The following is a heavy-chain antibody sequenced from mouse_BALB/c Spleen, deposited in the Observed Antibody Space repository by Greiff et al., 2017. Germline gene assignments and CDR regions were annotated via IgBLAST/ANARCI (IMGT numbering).Heavy chain of an antibody. CDR2: ISSGGSYT. CDR1: GFTFSSYG. J-gene: IGHJ1*01. D-gene: IGHD2-3*01. V-gene: IGHV5-6*01. CDR3: ASYDGYYVWYFDV. Sequence: EVQGVESGGDLVKPGGSLKLSCAASGFTFSSYGMSWVRQTPDKRLEWVATISSGGSYTYYPDSVKGRFTISRDNAKNTLYLQMSSLKSEDTAMYYCASYDGYYVWYFDVWGAGTTVTVSS.